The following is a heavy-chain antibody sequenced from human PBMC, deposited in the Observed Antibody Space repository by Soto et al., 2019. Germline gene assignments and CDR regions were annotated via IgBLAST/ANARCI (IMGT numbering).Heavy chain of an antibody. D-gene: IGHD2-2*01. V-gene: IGHV3-64*01. CDR1: GFTFSYYA. Sequence: EVQLVESGGGLVQPGGSLRLSCAASGFTFSYYAMHWVRQAPGKGLEYVSAISSNGGSTYYANSVKGRFTNSRDNSKNTLYLQMGSLRAEDMAVYYCAREGYCSSTSCYSFDYWGQGTLVTVSS. J-gene: IGHJ4*02. CDR3: AREGYCSSTSCYSFDY. CDR2: ISSNGGST.